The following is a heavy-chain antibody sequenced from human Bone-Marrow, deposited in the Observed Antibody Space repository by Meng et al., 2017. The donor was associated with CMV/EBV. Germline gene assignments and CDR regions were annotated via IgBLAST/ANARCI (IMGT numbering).Heavy chain of an antibody. CDR1: GFRFSDYW. J-gene: IGHJ6*02. CDR2: IKQDGSEK. D-gene: IGHD2-2*01. V-gene: IGHV3-7*01. CDR3: ARDGGPVPAAYYYYYGMDV. Sequence: ETLSLTCAASGFRFSDYWMSWVRQAPGKGLEWVANIKQDGSEKYYVDSVKGRFTISRDNAKNSLYLQMNSLRAEDTAVYYCARDGGPVPAAYYYYYGMDVWGQGTTVTVSS.